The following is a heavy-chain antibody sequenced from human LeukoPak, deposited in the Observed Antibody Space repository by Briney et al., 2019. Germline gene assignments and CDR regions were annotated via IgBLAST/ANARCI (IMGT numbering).Heavy chain of an antibody. CDR3: AKDQYQLLLLFDY. V-gene: IGHV3-23*01. Sequence: GGSLRLSCVASGFTFSTYAMHWVRQAPGKGLEWVSAISASGGSTYYADSVKGRFTISRDNSKNTLYLQMNSLRAEDTAVYFCAKDQYQLLLLFDYWGQGTLVTVSS. CDR1: GFTFSTYA. D-gene: IGHD2-2*01. J-gene: IGHJ4*02. CDR2: ISASGGST.